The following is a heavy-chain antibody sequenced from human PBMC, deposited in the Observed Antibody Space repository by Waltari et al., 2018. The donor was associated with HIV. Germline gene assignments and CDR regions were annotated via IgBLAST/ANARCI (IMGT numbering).Heavy chain of an antibody. J-gene: IGHJ3*02. Sequence: QLQLQESGPGLVKPSETLSLTCTVSGGSISSSSYYWGWIRQPPGKGLEWIGSIYYSGSTYYNPSLKSRVTRSVDTSKNQFSLKLSSVTAADTAVYYCARHGVVVVAATRGAFDIWGQGTMVTVSS. D-gene: IGHD2-15*01. CDR3: ARHGVVVVAATRGAFDI. CDR1: GGSISSSSYY. V-gene: IGHV4-39*01. CDR2: IYYSGST.